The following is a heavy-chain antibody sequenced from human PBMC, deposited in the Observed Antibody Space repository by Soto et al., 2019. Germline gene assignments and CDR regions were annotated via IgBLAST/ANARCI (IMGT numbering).Heavy chain of an antibody. J-gene: IGHJ4*02. CDR2: INYSGSF. CDR3: ARIATTTLGGPIDY. Sequence: QVQVQESGPGLVKASDTLSLTCRVSGYFISSSHWWGWIRQPPVKGLEWIGHINYSGSFYHDPSLKRRVTMSLDTSKHQFSLRLSSVTAVDTAVYYCARIATTTLGGPIDYWGRGTLVTVSS. D-gene: IGHD4-4*01. V-gene: IGHV4-28*05. CDR1: GYFISSSHW.